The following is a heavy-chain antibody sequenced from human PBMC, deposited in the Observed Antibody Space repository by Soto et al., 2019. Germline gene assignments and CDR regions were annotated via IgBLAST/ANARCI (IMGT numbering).Heavy chain of an antibody. CDR1: GYSFTSYW. Sequence: HGAALKISCKGSGYSFTSYWIAWVRQMPGKGLECMGIIYPGDSDIRYSPSFQGQVTISADKSISTAYLQWSSLKASDTAMYYCAMNYYDSSAYYGYYYYGMDVWGQWTTVTVSS. V-gene: IGHV5-51*01. CDR2: IYPGDSDI. D-gene: IGHD3-22*01. CDR3: AMNYYDSSAYYGYYYYGMDV. J-gene: IGHJ6*02.